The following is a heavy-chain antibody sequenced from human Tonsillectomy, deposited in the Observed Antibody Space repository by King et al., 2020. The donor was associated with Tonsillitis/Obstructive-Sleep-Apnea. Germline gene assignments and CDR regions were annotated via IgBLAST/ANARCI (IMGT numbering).Heavy chain of an antibody. V-gene: IGHV1-18*01. CDR3: ARDVSLTLWFGESLDY. D-gene: IGHD3-10*01. CDR1: GYTFTSYG. CDR2: ISAYNGNT. Sequence: VQLVESGAEVKKPGASVKVSCKASGYTFTSYGISWVRQAPGQGLEWMGWISAYNGNTNYAQKLQGRVTMTTDTSTSTAYMELRSLRSDDTAVYYCARDVSLTLWFGESLDYWGQGTLVTVSS. J-gene: IGHJ4*02.